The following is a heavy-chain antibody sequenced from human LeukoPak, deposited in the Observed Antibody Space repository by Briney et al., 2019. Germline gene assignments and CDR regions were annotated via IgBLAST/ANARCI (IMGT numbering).Heavy chain of an antibody. CDR2: IYYSGST. Sequence: PSETLSLTCSVSGGSISNYYWSWIRQPPGKGLEWIGYIYYSGSTNYNPSLKSRVTISVDTSKNQFSLKLSSVTATDTAVYYCARQIYSGGWYFFDYWGQGTLVTVSS. J-gene: IGHJ4*02. CDR1: GGSISNYY. D-gene: IGHD6-19*01. V-gene: IGHV4-59*08. CDR3: ARQIYSGGWYFFDY.